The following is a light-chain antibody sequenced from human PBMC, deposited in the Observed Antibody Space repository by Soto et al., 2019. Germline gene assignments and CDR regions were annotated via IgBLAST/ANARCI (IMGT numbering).Light chain of an antibody. V-gene: IGKV3-15*01. CDR1: QTIGSN. Sequence: EIVMTQSPATLSVSPGESATLSCRASQTIGSNLAWYQYRPGQAPRLLIYDASTRAAGVPARFSGSGSGTDFTLPISSMQSEELAVFFCQQYDHWPLYTFGQGTKLEIK. CDR3: QQYDHWPLYT. CDR2: DAS. J-gene: IGKJ2*01.